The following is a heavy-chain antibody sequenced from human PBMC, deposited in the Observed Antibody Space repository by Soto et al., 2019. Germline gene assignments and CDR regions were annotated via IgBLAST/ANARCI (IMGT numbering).Heavy chain of an antibody. J-gene: IGHJ4*02. D-gene: IGHD6-19*01. CDR3: WWTTAVAGRPVFDY. V-gene: IGHV3-30-3*01. Sequence: GGSLRLSCAASGFTLSSYNMHWVRLAPGKGLEWVTVISYDDGSKKDYADSVKGRFTISRDNSKNTLYLQMNSLRVEDTAVYYCWWTTAVAGRPVFDYPGQGTLVIGSS. CDR1: GFTLSSYN. CDR2: ISYDDGSKK.